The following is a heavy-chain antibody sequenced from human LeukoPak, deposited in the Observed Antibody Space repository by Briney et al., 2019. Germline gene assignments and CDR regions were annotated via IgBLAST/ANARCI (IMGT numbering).Heavy chain of an antibody. CDR1: GYTFTSYD. Sequence: ASVKVSCKASGYTFTSYDINWVRQATGQGLEWLGWMSASSGNTGYAQKFQGIVSMTRATSISTAYLELSSLTFEDTAVYYCVRTPPKGDIDYWGQGTLVTVSS. CDR3: VRTPPKGDIDY. J-gene: IGHJ4*02. V-gene: IGHV1-8*01. D-gene: IGHD2-21*02. CDR2: MSASSGNT.